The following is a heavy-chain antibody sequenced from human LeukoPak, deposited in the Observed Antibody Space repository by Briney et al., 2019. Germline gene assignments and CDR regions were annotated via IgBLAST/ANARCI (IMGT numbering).Heavy chain of an antibody. CDR3: ARGIQLWPWAFDI. CDR1: GYTFTSYD. V-gene: IGHV1-8*03. CDR2: MNPNSGNT. D-gene: IGHD5-18*01. J-gene: IGHJ3*02. Sequence: ASVKVSCKASGYTFTSYDINWVRQATGQGLEWMGWMNPNSGNTGYAQKFQGRVTITRNTSISTAYMELSSLRSGDTAVYYCARGIQLWPWAFDIWGQGTMVTVSS.